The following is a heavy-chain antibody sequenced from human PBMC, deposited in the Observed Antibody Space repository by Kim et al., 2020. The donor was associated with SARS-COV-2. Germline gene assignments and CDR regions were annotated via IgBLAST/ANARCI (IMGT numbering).Heavy chain of an antibody. CDR2: ISGNGAGT. CDR1: GFSFSNYA. J-gene: IGHJ4*01. Sequence: GGSLRLSCTASGFSFSNYAIYWVRQAPGKGLEWVSAISGNGAGTFYAASVKARFPISRDNSKNPMFLQLNRLRSEDTSLYSFATRIAAFGSHYF. D-gene: IGHD2-21*01. V-gene: IGHV3-23*01. CDR3: ATRIAAFGSHYF.